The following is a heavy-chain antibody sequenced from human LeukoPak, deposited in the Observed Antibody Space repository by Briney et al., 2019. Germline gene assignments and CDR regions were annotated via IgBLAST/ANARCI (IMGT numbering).Heavy chain of an antibody. CDR3: ARGYCSSTSCYARNDFDY. CDR2: INPNSGGT. V-gene: IGHV1-2*02. J-gene: IGHJ4*02. D-gene: IGHD2-2*01. CDR1: GYIFTGYY. Sequence: GASVKVSCKDSGYIFTGYYMHWVRQAPGQGLEWMGWINPNSGGTNCAQKFQGRVTMTRDTSITTAYMELSRLRSDDTAVYYCARGYCSSTSCYARNDFDYWGQGTLVTVSS.